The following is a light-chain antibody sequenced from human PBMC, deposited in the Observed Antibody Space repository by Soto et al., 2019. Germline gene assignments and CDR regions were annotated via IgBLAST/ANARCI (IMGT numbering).Light chain of an antibody. Sequence: QSALTQPASLSGSPGQSITISCTGTSSDIGAYDYVSWFQQHPGKAPKLMISEVNNRPSGVSNRFSGSKSGNTAYLTISGLQVEDEADYYCWSYAVGRTYVFGTGTKLTVL. J-gene: IGLJ1*01. CDR3: WSYAVGRTYV. CDR2: EVN. CDR1: SSDIGAYDY. V-gene: IGLV2-14*01.